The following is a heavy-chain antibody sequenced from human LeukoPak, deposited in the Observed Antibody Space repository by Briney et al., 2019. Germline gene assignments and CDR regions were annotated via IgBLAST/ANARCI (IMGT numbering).Heavy chain of an antibody. D-gene: IGHD3-22*01. CDR2: IYNSGST. Sequence: PSETLSLTCTVSGGSISSYYWSWIRQPAGKGLEWIGRIYNSGSTTYNPSLKSRVTMSVDTSKNQFSLKLSSVTAADTAVYYCARQVYDSSGYSTDFDYWGQGTLVTVSS. CDR3: ARQVYDSSGYSTDFDY. J-gene: IGHJ4*02. CDR1: GGSISSYY. V-gene: IGHV4-4*07.